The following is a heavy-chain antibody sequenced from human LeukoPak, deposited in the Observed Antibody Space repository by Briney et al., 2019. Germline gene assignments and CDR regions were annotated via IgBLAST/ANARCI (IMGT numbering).Heavy chain of an antibody. Sequence: PGGSLRLSCAASGFTFSNYWMSWVRQAPGKGLEWVANINEDGSEKYYVDSVKGRFTISRDNAKNSLFLQMNSLRAEDTAVYYCARGGAVAGRFGYWGQGTLVTVSS. V-gene: IGHV3-7*04. CDR2: INEDGSEK. CDR1: GFTFSNYW. D-gene: IGHD6-19*01. CDR3: ARGGAVAGRFGY. J-gene: IGHJ4*02.